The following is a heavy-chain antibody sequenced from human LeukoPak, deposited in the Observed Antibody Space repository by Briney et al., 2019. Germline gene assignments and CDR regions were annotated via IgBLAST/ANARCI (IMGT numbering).Heavy chain of an antibody. J-gene: IGHJ4*02. CDR2: IWYDGSNK. D-gene: IGHD6-19*01. CDR1: GFTFSSYG. V-gene: IGHV3-33*01. CDR3: ARDKAPVIAVAGLFDY. Sequence: GGSLRLSCAASGFTFSSYGMHWVRQAPGKGLEWVAVIWYDGSNKYYADSVKGRFTISRDNSKNTLYLQMNSLRAEDTAVYYCARDKAPVIAVAGLFDYWGQGTLVTASS.